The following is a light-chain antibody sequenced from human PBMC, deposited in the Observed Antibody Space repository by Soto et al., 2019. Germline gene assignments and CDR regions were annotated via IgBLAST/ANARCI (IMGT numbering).Light chain of an antibody. CDR2: SDS. CDR1: SSNVGLNG. J-gene: IGLJ3*02. Sequence: QSVLTQPPSASGTPGQTVTMSCSGSSSNVGLNGVDWFQHLPGAAPKLLIYSDSRRPSGVPDRFSGSRSGTSASLAISGLQSEDEADYYCASWGGSLHVAFGGGTKLTVL. CDR3: ASWGGSLHVA. V-gene: IGLV1-44*01.